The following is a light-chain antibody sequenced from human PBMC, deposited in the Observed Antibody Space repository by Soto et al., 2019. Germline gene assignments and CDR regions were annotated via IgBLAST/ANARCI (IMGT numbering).Light chain of an antibody. V-gene: IGKV4-1*01. CDR2: FAS. CDR3: QPYYSTLST. CDR1: QSLLHSSDNRYY. Sequence: IVMAQFPETHAVSSGERATIKCRSSQSLLHSSDNRYYLTLYQHKPGQPPKLLIDFASTRHSDDPSRSLGRGSGTDFTLTINCLPAEDVAVSYCQPYYSTLSTFGQRTKVDIE. J-gene: IGKJ1*01.